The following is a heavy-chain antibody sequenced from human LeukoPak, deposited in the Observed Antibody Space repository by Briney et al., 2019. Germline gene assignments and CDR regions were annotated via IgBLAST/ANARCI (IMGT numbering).Heavy chain of an antibody. CDR1: NGSLNSHF. D-gene: IGHD2/OR15-2a*01. CDR3: ARLRLLLDQLQYFAFDS. J-gene: IGHJ4*02. V-gene: IGHV4-59*11. Sequence: PSETLSLTRTVSNGSLNSHFWTWVRQPPGKGLEWIGYIHYGGSTNYNPSLKSRVTMSLDTSKNQFSLKLTSVTTADTAIFYCARLRLLLDQLQYFAFDSWGQGSLVTVTS. CDR2: IHYGGST.